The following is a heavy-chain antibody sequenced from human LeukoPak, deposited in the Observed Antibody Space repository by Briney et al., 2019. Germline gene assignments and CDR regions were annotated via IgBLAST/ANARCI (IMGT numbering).Heavy chain of an antibody. D-gene: IGHD1-26*01. J-gene: IGHJ4*02. CDR1: GGSISSYY. V-gene: IGHV4-4*07. CDR2: IYTNGST. CDR3: ARENSGSYREFDY. Sequence: SETLSLTCTVSGGSISSYYWSWIRQPAGKGLEWIGRIYTNGSTNYNASLKSRVSMSVDTSKNQFSLKLSSVTAADTAVFYCARENSGSYREFDYWGQGTLVTVSS.